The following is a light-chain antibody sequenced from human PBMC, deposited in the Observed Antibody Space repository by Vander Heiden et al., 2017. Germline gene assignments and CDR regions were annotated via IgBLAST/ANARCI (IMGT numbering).Light chain of an antibody. J-gene: IGKJ1*01. CDR3: QQDYNFGT. CDR1: QSVSSSY. V-gene: IGKV3D-7*01. Sequence: PGERVTLSCRASQSVSSSYLTRYQQRPGQAPRVLIYGASTRANSIPDRFSGGGSGTDFTLAISSLQPEDFAVYYCQQDYNFGTFGQGTKVEIK. CDR2: GAS.